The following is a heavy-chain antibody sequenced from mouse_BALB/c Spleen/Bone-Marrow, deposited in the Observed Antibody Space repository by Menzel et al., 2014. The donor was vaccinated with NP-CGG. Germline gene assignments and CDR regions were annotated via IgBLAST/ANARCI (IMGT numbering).Heavy chain of an antibody. V-gene: IGHV1S29*02. CDR2: IYPYNGGT. D-gene: IGHD1-1*02. J-gene: IGHJ2*01. CDR1: GYTFTDYN. CDR3: TRETSWYMGD. Sequence: VQLKESGPELVKPGASVKISCKASGYTFTDYNIHWVKQSHGKSPEWIGFIYPYNGGTGYKQKFKSKATLTVDNSSSTAYMELRSLTSEDSAVYYCTRETSWYMGDWGRGTTLTVSS.